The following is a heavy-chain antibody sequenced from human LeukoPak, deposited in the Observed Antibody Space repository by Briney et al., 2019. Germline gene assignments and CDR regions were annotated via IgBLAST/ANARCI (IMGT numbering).Heavy chain of an antibody. CDR1: GYTFTSYA. CDR2: INAGNGNT. D-gene: IGHD3-22*01. CDR3: ARAQVIDYYDSSGYPYNWFDP. V-gene: IGHV1-3*01. Sequence: ASVKVSCKASGYTFTSYAMHWVRQAPGQRLEWMGWINAGNGNTKYSQKFQGRVTITRDTSTSTVYMELSSLRSEDTAVYYCARAQVIDYYDSSGYPYNWFDPWGQGTLVTVSS. J-gene: IGHJ5*02.